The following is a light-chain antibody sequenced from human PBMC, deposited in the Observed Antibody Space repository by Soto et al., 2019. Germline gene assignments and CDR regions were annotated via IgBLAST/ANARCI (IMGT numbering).Light chain of an antibody. CDR1: SGHSSYI. J-gene: IGLJ1*01. CDR3: ETWDSNTHV. CDR2: LGGSGSY. V-gene: IGLV4-60*02. Sequence: QPVLTQSSSASASLGSSVKLTCTLSSGHSSYIIAWHQQQPGKAPRYLMKLGGSGSYNKGSGVPDRFSGSSSGADRYLTIANLQFEDEADYYCETWDSNTHVFGTGTKVTVL.